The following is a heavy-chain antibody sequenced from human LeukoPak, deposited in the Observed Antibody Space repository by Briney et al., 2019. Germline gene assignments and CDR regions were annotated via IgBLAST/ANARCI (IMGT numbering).Heavy chain of an antibody. Sequence: SETLSLTCTVSGDFITAYYWSWIRQPPGKGLEWIATIYHSGSTSYDPSLKSRVTISVDTSKNQFSLKLSSVTAADTAVYYCARVEVGADDFDYFQHWGQGTLVTVSS. V-gene: IGHV4-38-2*02. D-gene: IGHD1-26*01. J-gene: IGHJ1*01. CDR1: GDFITAYY. CDR2: IYHSGST. CDR3: ARVEVGADDFDYFQH.